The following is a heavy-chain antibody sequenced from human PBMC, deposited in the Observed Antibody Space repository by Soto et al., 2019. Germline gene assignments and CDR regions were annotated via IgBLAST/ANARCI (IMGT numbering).Heavy chain of an antibody. V-gene: IGHV4-4*02. CDR1: GVSISSGSW. J-gene: IGHJ4*02. D-gene: IGHD5-12*01. Sequence: QMQESGPGLVEPSGTLSLTCDVSGVSISSGSWWSWVRQPPGKGLEWIGEIFHRGSTKYNPSLKSRVTISVDNSKNHFSLRVTSVTAADTAVYYCARDGPDGYNLGYWGQGTLVTVSS. CDR2: IFHRGST. CDR3: ARDGPDGYNLGY.